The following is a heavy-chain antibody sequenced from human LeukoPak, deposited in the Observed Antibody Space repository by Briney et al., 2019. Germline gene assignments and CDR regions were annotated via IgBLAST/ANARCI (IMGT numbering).Heavy chain of an antibody. CDR2: IYCSGAT. Sequence: SETLSLTCTVSGGSISGYYWSWLRQPPGKGLQWIGYIYCSGATNYNPSLNSRVTISVDTSKNQFSLKLSSVTAADTAVYYCARGGHRYSSNWEGAWGQGILVTVSS. J-gene: IGHJ4*02. CDR3: ARGGHRYSSNWEGA. CDR1: GGSISGYY. V-gene: IGHV4-59*01. D-gene: IGHD6-13*01.